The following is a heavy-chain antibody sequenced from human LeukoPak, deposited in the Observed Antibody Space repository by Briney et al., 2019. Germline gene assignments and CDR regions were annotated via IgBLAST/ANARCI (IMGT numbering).Heavy chain of an antibody. Sequence: GASVKVSCKASGYTFTSYAMNWVRQAPGQGLEWMGIINPSGGSTSYAQKFQGRVTMTRDTSTSTAYTELSSLRSEDTAVYYCARVFPRQGQGSMYYFDYWGQGTLVTVSS. D-gene: IGHD2-15*01. CDR1: GYTFTSYA. V-gene: IGHV1-46*01. J-gene: IGHJ4*02. CDR2: INPSGGST. CDR3: ARVFPRQGQGSMYYFDY.